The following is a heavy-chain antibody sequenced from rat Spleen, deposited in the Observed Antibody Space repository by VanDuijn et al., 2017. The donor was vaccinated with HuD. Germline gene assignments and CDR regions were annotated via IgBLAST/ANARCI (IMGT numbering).Heavy chain of an antibody. J-gene: IGHJ2*01. V-gene: IGHV5-25*01. Sequence: EVQLVESGGGLVQPGRSMKLSCAASGFTFSNYHMAWVRQTPTRGLEWVASISPSGGSTYYRDSVKGRFTISRDNAKSTLYLQMDSLRSEDTATYYCARHEYYDGSYFHYFDYWGQGVMVTVSS. CDR3: ARHEYYDGSYFHYFDY. D-gene: IGHD1-12*02. CDR2: ISPSGGST. CDR1: GFTFSNYH.